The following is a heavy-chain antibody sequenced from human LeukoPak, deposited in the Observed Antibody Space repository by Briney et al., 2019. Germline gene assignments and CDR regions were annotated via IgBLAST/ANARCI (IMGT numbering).Heavy chain of an antibody. CDR2: ISGSGGST. CDR1: GFTFSSYA. V-gene: IGHV3-23*01. J-gene: IGHJ4*02. CDR3: AKEGKQLRYFDWLDSPNY. Sequence: GGSLRLSCAASGFTFSSYAMSWVRQAPGKGLEWVSAISGSGGSTYYADSVKGRFTISRDNSKDTLYLQMNSLRADDTAVYYCAKEGKQLRYFDWLDSPNYWGQGTLVTVSS. D-gene: IGHD3-9*01.